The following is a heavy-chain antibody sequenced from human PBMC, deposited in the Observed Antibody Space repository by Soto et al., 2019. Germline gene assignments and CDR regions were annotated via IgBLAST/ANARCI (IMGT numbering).Heavy chain of an antibody. Sequence: SVKVSCKASGGTFSTYTFSWVRQAPGQGLEWMGRIIPIFGTPYYAQKFQGRVTITADKSTSTVYMELSSLGSDDTAVYFCARGLECRGYCLDKPTWFGPWGQGTLVTV. CDR1: GGTFSTYT. V-gene: IGHV1-69*06. J-gene: IGHJ5*02. D-gene: IGHD2-15*01. CDR2: IIPIFGTP. CDR3: ARGLECRGYCLDKPTWFGP.